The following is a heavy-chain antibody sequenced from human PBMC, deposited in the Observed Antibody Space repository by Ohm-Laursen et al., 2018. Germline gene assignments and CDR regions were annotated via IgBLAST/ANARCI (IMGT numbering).Heavy chain of an antibody. V-gene: IGHV4-38-2*01. D-gene: IGHD5-18*01. CDR3: ARRGYSYGLWYFDY. Sequence: SETLSLTCAVSGYSISSGYYWGWIRQPPGKGLEWIGSIYHSGSTYYNPSLKSRVTISVDTSKNQFSLKLSSVTAADTAVYYCARRGYSYGLWYFDYWGQGTLVTVSS. CDR1: GYSISSGYY. J-gene: IGHJ4*02. CDR2: IYHSGST.